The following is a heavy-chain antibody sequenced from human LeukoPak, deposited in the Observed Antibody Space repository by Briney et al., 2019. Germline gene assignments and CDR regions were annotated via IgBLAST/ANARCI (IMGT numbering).Heavy chain of an antibody. Sequence: SETLSLTCTVSGGSISSYYWSWIRQPAGKGLEWIGCIYTSGSTNYNPSLKSRVTMSVDTSKNQFSLKLSSVTAADTAVYFCARDRGNYALHAMDVWGQGTTVTVSS. J-gene: IGHJ6*02. CDR3: ARDRGNYALHAMDV. V-gene: IGHV4-4*07. D-gene: IGHD3-10*01. CDR1: GGSISSYY. CDR2: IYTSGST.